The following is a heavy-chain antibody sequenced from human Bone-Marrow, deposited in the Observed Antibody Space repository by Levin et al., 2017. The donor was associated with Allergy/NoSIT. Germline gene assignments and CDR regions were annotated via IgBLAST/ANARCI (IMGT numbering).Heavy chain of an antibody. CDR2: ISSSGSTI. CDR3: ASLLTYYDFWSGYYTLDYDYGMDV. Sequence: PGGSLRLSCAASGFTFSDYYMSWIRQAPGKGLEWVSYISSSGSTIYYADSVKGRFTISRDNAKNSLYLQMNSLRAEDTAVYYCASLLTYYDFWSGYYTLDYDYGMDVWGQGTTVTVSS. J-gene: IGHJ6*02. CDR1: GFTFSDYY. V-gene: IGHV3-11*01. D-gene: IGHD3-3*01.